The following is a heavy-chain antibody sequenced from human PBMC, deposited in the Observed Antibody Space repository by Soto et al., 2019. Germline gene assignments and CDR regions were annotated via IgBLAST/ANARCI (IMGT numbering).Heavy chain of an antibody. CDR3: ARGGTIFGGYYFDY. J-gene: IGHJ4*02. CDR2: INHSGST. D-gene: IGHD3-3*01. CDR1: GGSFSGYY. V-gene: IGHV4-34*01. Sequence: PSETLSLTCAVYGGSFSGYYWSWIRQPPGKGLEWVGEINHSGSTNYNPSLKSRVTISVDTSKDQFSLKLSSVTAADTAVYYCARGGTIFGGYYFDYWGQGTLVTVSS.